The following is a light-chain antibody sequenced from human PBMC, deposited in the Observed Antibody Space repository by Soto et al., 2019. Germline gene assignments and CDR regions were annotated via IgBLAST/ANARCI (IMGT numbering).Light chain of an antibody. V-gene: IGKV1-6*01. CDR2: AAS. CDR1: QGIRND. Sequence: AIQMNQSPSSLSASVGDRVTITCRASQGIRNDLGWYQQKPGKPPKLLIYAASSLQSGVPSRFSGSGSGTDFTLTISSLQPEDFATYYCLQDRHYPRTFGQGTKVEIK. CDR3: LQDRHYPRT. J-gene: IGKJ1*01.